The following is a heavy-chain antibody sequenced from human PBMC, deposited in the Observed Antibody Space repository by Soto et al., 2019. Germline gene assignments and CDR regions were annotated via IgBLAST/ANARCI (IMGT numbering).Heavy chain of an antibody. D-gene: IGHD6-13*01. V-gene: IGHV1-8*01. CDR3: SSGRAAAGTVFDP. CDR1: GYTFTSYD. CDR2: MNPNSGNT. J-gene: IGHJ5*02. Sequence: QVQLVQSGAEVKKPGASVKVSCKASGYTFTSYDINWVRQATGQGLEWMGWMNPNSGNTGYAQKFQGRVTMTRNTSISTAYMELCSLRSEDTAVYYCSSGRAAAGTVFDPWGQGTLVTVSS.